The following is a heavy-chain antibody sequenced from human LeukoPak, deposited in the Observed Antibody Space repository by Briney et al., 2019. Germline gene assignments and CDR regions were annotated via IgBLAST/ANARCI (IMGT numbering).Heavy chain of an antibody. CDR2: ISGSGSST. V-gene: IGHV3-23*01. Sequence: GGSLRLSCAASGFTFSSYAMSWVRQAPGKGLEWVSAISGSGSSTYYADSVKGRFTISRDNSKNTLYLQLNSLRAEDTAVYYCAKGDEWELLVGCWGQGTLVTVSS. CDR1: GFTFSSYA. CDR3: AKGDEWELLVGC. J-gene: IGHJ4*02. D-gene: IGHD1-26*01.